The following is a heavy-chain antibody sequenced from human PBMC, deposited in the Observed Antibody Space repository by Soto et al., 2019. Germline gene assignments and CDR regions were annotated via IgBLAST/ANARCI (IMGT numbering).Heavy chain of an antibody. D-gene: IGHD2-21*02. CDR3: ARDQGDG. V-gene: IGHV3-33*01. Sequence: QVQLVESGGGVVQTGRSLRLSCAASGFTFSSNGMHWVRQATGKGLEWVAVIWYDGSDKYYADAVKGRFTISRDNSKNTLYLQMNSLRAEDTAVYYCARDQGDGWGQGTLVTVSS. CDR2: IWYDGSDK. CDR1: GFTFSSNG. J-gene: IGHJ4*02.